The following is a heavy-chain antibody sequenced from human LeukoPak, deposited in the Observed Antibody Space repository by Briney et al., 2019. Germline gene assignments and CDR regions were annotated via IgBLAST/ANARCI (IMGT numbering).Heavy chain of an antibody. CDR2: IVNSGSA. CDR1: GDSVSSGGYH. J-gene: IGHJ5*02. V-gene: IGHV4-61*08. D-gene: IGHD3-10*01. CDR3: ARYPAGSGRSDR. Sequence: PSETLSLTCTVSGDSVSSGGYHWSWLRQPPGKGLEWIGQIVNSGSANYNPSLKSRVTISLDTSKNQFSLKVRSVTIADTAVYYCARYPAGSGRSDRWGQGTLVTVSS.